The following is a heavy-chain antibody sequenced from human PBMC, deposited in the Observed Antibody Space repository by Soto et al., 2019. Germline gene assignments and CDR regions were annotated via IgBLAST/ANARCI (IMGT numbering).Heavy chain of an antibody. V-gene: IGHV4-31*03. CDR2: IYYSGST. CDR3: ARVLRYVDWLPHYYYYYMDV. CDR1: GGSISSGGYY. J-gene: IGHJ6*03. Sequence: SETLSLTCTVSGGSISSGGYYWSWIRQHPGKGLEWIGYIYYSGSTYYNPSLKSRVTISVDTSKNQFSLKLSSVTAADTAVYYCARVLRYVDWLPHYYYYYMDVWGKGTTVTVAS. D-gene: IGHD3-9*01.